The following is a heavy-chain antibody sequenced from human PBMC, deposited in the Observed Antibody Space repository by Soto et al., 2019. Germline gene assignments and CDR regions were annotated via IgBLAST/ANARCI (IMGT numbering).Heavy chain of an antibody. CDR2: IKSKADVGTT. CDR3: TTGWSSKDY. V-gene: IGHV3-15*01. D-gene: IGHD3-3*01. Sequence: EVQLVESGGGLVKPGGSLRLSCAASGFIFSNAWMSWVRQAPGKGLEWVGRIKSKADVGTTNYAAPVKGRFNISRDGSKTTLYLQMNGLKTEDTAVYYCTTGWSSKDYWGQGTLVTVSS. J-gene: IGHJ4*02. CDR1: GFIFSNAW.